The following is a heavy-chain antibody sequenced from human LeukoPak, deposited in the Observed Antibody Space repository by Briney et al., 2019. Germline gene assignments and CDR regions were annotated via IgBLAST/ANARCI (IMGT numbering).Heavy chain of an antibody. D-gene: IGHD4-17*01. CDR3: ATMTTVTPYDY. Sequence: GGSLRLSCAASGFTVSSNYMSWVRQAPGKGLEWVSVIYSGGSTYYADSVKGRFTISSDNSKNTLYLQMNSLRAEDTAVYYCATMTTVTPYDYWGQGTLVTVSS. CDR1: GFTVSSNY. CDR2: IYSGGST. J-gene: IGHJ4*02. V-gene: IGHV3-53*01.